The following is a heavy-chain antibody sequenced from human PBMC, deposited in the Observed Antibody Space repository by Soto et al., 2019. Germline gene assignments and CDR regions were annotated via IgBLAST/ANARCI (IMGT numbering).Heavy chain of an antibody. V-gene: IGHV1-18*01. Sequence: ASVKVSCKASGYTFTSYGISWVRQAPGQGLEWMGWISAYNGNTNYAQKLQGRVTMTTDTSTSTAYMELRSLRSDDTAVYYCARVEGTYGSGRYYPTDYYYYGMDVWGQGTTVTVAS. J-gene: IGHJ6*02. D-gene: IGHD3-10*01. CDR3: ARVEGTYGSGRYYPTDYYYYGMDV. CDR1: GYTFTSYG. CDR2: ISAYNGNT.